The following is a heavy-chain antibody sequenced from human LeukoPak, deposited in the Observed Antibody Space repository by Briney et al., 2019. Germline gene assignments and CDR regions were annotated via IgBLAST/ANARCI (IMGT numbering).Heavy chain of an antibody. CDR3: ARHQHIVVVTAAYFDY. CDR1: GGSISSGDYS. Sequence: PSETLSLTCAVSGGSISSGDYSWSWIRQPPGKGLEWIGEINHSGSTNYNPSLKSRVTISVDTSKNQFSLKLSSVTAADTAVYYCARHQHIVVVTAAYFDYWGQGTLVTVSS. CDR2: INHSGST. V-gene: IGHV4-30-2*01. J-gene: IGHJ4*02. D-gene: IGHD2-21*02.